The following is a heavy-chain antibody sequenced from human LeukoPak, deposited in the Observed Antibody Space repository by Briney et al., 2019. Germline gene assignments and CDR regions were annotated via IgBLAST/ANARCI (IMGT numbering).Heavy chain of an antibody. V-gene: IGHV3-30*18. CDR1: GFTFSSYG. Sequence: GGSLRLSCAASGFTFSSYGMHWVRQAPGKGLEWVAVISYDGSNKYYADSVKGRFTISRDNSKNTLYLQMNSLRAEDTAVYYCAEDGGTYSGSSGLDYWGQGTLVTVSS. CDR2: ISYDGSNK. J-gene: IGHJ4*02. D-gene: IGHD1-26*01. CDR3: AEDGGTYSGSSGLDY.